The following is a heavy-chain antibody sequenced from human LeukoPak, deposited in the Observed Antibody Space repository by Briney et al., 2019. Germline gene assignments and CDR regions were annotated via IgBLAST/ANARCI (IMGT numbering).Heavy chain of an antibody. J-gene: IGHJ4*02. CDR1: GYTFTGYY. CDR3: ARGGLPGNMITFGG. CDR2: INPISAGT. V-gene: IGHV1-2*02. Sequence: VGSVSVSCRASGYTFTGYYMHGVRQAPGQGGEGRGGINPISAGTNYAQKFQGRVTMTRDTSISTAYMELSRLRSDDTAVYYCARGGLPGNMITFGGWGQGTLVTVSS. D-gene: IGHD3-16*01.